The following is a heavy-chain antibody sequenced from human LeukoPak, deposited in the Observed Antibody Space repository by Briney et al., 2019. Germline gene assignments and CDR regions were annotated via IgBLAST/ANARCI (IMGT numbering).Heavy chain of an antibody. V-gene: IGHV3-48*04. CDR2: ISSSGSTI. CDR3: AELGITMIGGV. D-gene: IGHD3-10*02. Sequence: GGSLRLSCAASGFTFSSYNMNWVRQAPGKGQEWVSYISSSGSTIYYADSVKGRFTISRDNAKNSLYLQMNSLRAEDTAVYYCAELGITMIGGVWGKGTTVTISS. CDR1: GFTFSSYN. J-gene: IGHJ6*04.